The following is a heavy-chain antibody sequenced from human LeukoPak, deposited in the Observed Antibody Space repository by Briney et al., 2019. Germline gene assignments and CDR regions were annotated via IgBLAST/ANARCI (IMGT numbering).Heavy chain of an antibody. V-gene: IGHV3-30*02. D-gene: IGHD4-17*01. CDR2: IRYDGSNK. CDR1: GFTFSSYN. CDR3: ARDQGDYGPY. Sequence: GGSLRLSCAASGFTFSSYNMNWVRQAPGKGLEWVAFIRYDGSNKYYADSVKGRFTISRDNSKNTLYLQMNSLRAEDTAVFYCARDQGDYGPYWGQGTLVTVSS. J-gene: IGHJ4*02.